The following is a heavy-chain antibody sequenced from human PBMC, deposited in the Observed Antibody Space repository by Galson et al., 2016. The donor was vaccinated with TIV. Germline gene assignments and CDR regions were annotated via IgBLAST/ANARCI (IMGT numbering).Heavy chain of an antibody. CDR3: ARWRGRQSEFES. CDR1: GFSFIDYS. D-gene: IGHD3-3*01. J-gene: IGHJ4*02. CDR2: MKTGDIEE. Sequence: SLRLSCAASGFSFIDYSMSWVRQAPGRGLEWVASMKTGDIEEYNVNAVKGRFTVSRDSAKNSVDLQMNSLRVDDTAVYYCARWRGRQSEFESWGQGTLVSVSS. V-gene: IGHV3-7*01.